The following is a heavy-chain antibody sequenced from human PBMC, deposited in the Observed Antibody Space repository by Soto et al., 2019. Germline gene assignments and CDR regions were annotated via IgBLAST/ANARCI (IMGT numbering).Heavy chain of an antibody. CDR3: AQALVFTGGDGFDI. J-gene: IGHJ3*02. V-gene: IGHV4-31*01. Sequence: QVRLQEWGPGLVKPSQTLSLKCSVSGGSITTGGRYWSWIRQLPGKALEWIGDIYYSGNTYYNASLKSLVTIAVEAAKNQFSLKLSSVTAADTAVYYCAQALVFTGGDGFDIWGQGRLVTVSS. CDR1: GGSITTGGRY. CDR2: IYYSGNT. D-gene: IGHD1-1*01.